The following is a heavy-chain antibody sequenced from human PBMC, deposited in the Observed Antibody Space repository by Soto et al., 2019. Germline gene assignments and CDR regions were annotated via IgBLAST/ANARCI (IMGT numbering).Heavy chain of an antibody. CDR3: AKDPPSIAALDWFDP. D-gene: IGHD6-6*01. J-gene: IGHJ5*02. Sequence: GGSLRLSCAASGFAFSSYAMSWFRQAPGKGLEWVSAISGSGGSTYYADSVKGRFTISRDNSKNTLYLQMNSLRAEDTAVYYCAKDPPSIAALDWFDPRGQGTLVTVSS. CDR1: GFAFSSYA. V-gene: IGHV3-23*01. CDR2: ISGSGGST.